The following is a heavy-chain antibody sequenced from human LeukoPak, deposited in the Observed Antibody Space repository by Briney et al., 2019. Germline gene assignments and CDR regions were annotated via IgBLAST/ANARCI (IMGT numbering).Heavy chain of an antibody. Sequence: GESLEISCKGSGYSFTSYWIGWVRQMPGKGLEWMGIIYPGDSDTRYSPSFQGQVTISADKSISTAYLQWSSLKASDTAMYYCARHGGYYDSSGYYHLDYWGQGTLVTVSS. CDR1: GYSFTSYW. J-gene: IGHJ4*02. V-gene: IGHV5-51*01. CDR2: IYPGDSDT. CDR3: ARHGGYYDSSGYYHLDY. D-gene: IGHD3-22*01.